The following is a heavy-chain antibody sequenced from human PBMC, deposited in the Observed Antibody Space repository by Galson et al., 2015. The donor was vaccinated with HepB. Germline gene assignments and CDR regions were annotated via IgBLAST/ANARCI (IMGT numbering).Heavy chain of an antibody. Sequence: SLRLSCAASGFTFSSYAMSWVRQAPGKGLEWVSAISGSGGSTYYADSVKGRFTISRDNSKNTLYLQMNSLRAEDTAVYYCAKWGVSSSWYATNGMDVWGQGTTVTVSS. CDR3: AKWGVSSSWYATNGMDV. D-gene: IGHD6-13*01. CDR2: ISGSGGST. J-gene: IGHJ6*02. V-gene: IGHV3-23*01. CDR1: GFTFSSYA.